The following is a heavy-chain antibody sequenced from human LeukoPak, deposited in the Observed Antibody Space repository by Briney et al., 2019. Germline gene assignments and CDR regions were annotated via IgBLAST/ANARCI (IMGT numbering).Heavy chain of an antibody. CDR1: GGTFSSYA. Sequence: TSVKVSCKASGGTFSSYAISWVRQAPGQGLEWMGGIIPIFGTANYAQKFQGRVTITADESTSTAYMELSSLRSEDTAVYYCAGKSPARRVDYYYYYMDVWGKGTTVTVSS. V-gene: IGHV1-69*13. J-gene: IGHJ6*03. D-gene: IGHD6-6*01. CDR3: AGKSPARRVDYYYYYMDV. CDR2: IIPIFGTA.